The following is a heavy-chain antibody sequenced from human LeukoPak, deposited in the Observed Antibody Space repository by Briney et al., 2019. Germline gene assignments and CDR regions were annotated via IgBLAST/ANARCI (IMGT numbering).Heavy chain of an antibody. Sequence: ASETLSLTCSVSGDSISSGSYYWSWIRQPAGKGLEWIGRIYTSGSTNYIPSLKSRLTISVDTSKNQFSLRLSSVTAADTAVYYCARDAWFGAGRTFDYWGQGTLVTVSS. J-gene: IGHJ4*02. CDR1: GDSISSGSYY. CDR2: IYTSGST. CDR3: ARDAWFGAGRTFDY. V-gene: IGHV4-61*02. D-gene: IGHD3-10*01.